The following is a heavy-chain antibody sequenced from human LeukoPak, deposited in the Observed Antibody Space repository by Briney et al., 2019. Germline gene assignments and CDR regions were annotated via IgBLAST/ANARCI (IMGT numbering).Heavy chain of an antibody. Sequence: PSETLSLTCTVSGGSISSSSYYWAWIRQTPGTGLEWIGSICYTGRTYYNPSLKSRVTMSVDTSKNQFSLKLSSVTAGDTAVYYCATTLYCDSSSCYDAFDIWGLGTKVTVSS. D-gene: IGHD2-2*01. J-gene: IGHJ3*02. CDR1: GGSISSSSYY. V-gene: IGHV4-39*01. CDR3: ATTLYCDSSSCYDAFDI. CDR2: ICYTGRT.